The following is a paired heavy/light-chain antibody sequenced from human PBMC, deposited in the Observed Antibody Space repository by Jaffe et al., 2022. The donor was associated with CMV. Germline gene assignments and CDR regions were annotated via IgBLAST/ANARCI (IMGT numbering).Light chain of an antibody. Sequence: IQLTQSPSSLSASVGDRVTITCRASQDISTYLAWYQQKPGKVPKVLIFSTSTLQSGVPSRFSGSGSGINFTLTINSLQPEDFATYYCQQVSSYPLSFGGGTKVEIK. CDR2: STS. CDR1: QDISTY. CDR3: QQVSSYPLS. V-gene: IGKV1-9*01. J-gene: IGKJ4*01.
Heavy chain of an antibody. CDR2: IDHTGRT. J-gene: IGHJ4*02. Sequence: QEELQQWGPRMWKPSDTLSLNCAVYVGSFSGSFWTWIRQTAGKGLEWLGDIDHTGRTNYNPSLKSRLTISVDTSKNQFFLNLAYVTAADTAVYYCARMKSLHSGVLSVPYYIDYWGQGTPVDVS. D-gene: IGHD3-10*01. CDR1: VGSFSGSF. V-gene: IGHV4-34*01. CDR3: ARMKSLHSGVLSVPYYIDY.